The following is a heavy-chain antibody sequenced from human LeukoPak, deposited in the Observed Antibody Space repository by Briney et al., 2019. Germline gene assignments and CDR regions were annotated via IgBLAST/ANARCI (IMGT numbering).Heavy chain of an antibody. D-gene: IGHD4-23*01. CDR2: ILPIFDTG. CDR1: GGTFSNYA. CDR3: ARSNYGGHSGVWFDP. V-gene: IGHV1-69*13. J-gene: IGHJ5*02. Sequence: GASVKVSCKASGGTFSNYAISWMRQAPGQGLEWMGGILPIFDTGNYAQKFQGRVTVTADASTSTAYMELSSLRSEDTAVYYCARSNYGGHSGVWFDPWGQGTLVTVSS.